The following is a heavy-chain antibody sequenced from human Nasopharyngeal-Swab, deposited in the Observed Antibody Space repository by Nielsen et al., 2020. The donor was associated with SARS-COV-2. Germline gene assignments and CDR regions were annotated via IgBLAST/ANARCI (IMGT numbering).Heavy chain of an antibody. CDR1: GFTFSSYW. Sequence: GESLKISCAASGFTFSSYWMHWVRQAPGKGLVWVSRINSDGSSTSYADSVKGRFTISRDNAKNTLYLQMNSLRAEDTAVYYCARDPTPPYYDFWSGYPYGWFDPWGQGTLVTVSS. CDR3: ARDPTPPYYDFWSGYPYGWFDP. D-gene: IGHD3-3*01. CDR2: INSDGSST. V-gene: IGHV3-74*01. J-gene: IGHJ5*02.